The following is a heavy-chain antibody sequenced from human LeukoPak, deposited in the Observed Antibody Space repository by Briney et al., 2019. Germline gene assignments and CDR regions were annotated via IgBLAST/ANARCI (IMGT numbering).Heavy chain of an antibody. CDR2: IRYEGSNK. CDR1: GFTFSTYG. D-gene: IGHD5-12*01. Sequence: GGSLRLSCAASGFTFSTYGMHWVRQAPGKGLEWVAFIRYEGSNKYYADSVKGRFTISRDNSKNTLYLQMNSLRAEDTAVYYCAKGLYSXYDFNPLDYWGQGTLXTVSS. J-gene: IGHJ4*02. V-gene: IGHV3-30*02. CDR3: AKGLYSXYDFNPLDY.